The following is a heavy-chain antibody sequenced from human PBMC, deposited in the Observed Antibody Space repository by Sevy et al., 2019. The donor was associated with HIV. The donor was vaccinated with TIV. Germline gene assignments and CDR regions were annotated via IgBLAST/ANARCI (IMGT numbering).Heavy chain of an antibody. Sequence: GGSLRLSCAASGFTFSSYSMNWIRQAPGKGLEWVSSISSSSSYIYYADSVKGRFTISRDNAKNSLYLQMNSLRAEDTAVYYCARDLGYSYGFDYWGQGTLVTVSS. CDR2: ISSSSSYI. J-gene: IGHJ4*02. D-gene: IGHD5-18*01. V-gene: IGHV3-21*01. CDR1: GFTFSSYS. CDR3: ARDLGYSYGFDY.